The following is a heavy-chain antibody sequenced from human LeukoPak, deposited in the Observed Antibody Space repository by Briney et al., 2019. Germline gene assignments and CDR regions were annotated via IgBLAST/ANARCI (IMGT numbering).Heavy chain of an antibody. J-gene: IGHJ6*02. Sequence: GGSLRLSCTASGFSFRSYDMHWVRQAPGNGLVWVSRINSDGSSTSYADSVKGRFTISRDNAKNTLYLQMSSLRAEDTAVYYCARHLEAARPEWYYYGMDVWGQGTTVTVSS. V-gene: IGHV3-74*01. CDR2: INSDGSST. D-gene: IGHD6-6*01. CDR1: GFSFRSYD. CDR3: ARHLEAARPEWYYYGMDV.